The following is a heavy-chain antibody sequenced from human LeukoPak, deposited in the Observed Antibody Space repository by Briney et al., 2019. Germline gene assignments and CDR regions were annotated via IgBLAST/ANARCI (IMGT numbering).Heavy chain of an antibody. V-gene: IGHV1-18*01. J-gene: IGHJ4*02. CDR3: ARDRGAVSTIFGVARFDY. Sequence: GAPLKVSCKASGYTFTSYGISWVRQAPGQGLEWMGWISAGNGNTNYAQKLQGRVTMTTDTSTSTAYMELRSLRSDDTAVYYCARDRGAVSTIFGVARFDYWGQGTLVTVSS. D-gene: IGHD3-3*01. CDR1: GYTFTSYG. CDR2: ISAGNGNT.